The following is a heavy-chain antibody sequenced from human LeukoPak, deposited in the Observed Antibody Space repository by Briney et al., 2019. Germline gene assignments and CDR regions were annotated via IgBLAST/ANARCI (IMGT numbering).Heavy chain of an antibody. CDR3: AREGTVGATVNY. V-gene: IGHV1-69*04. D-gene: IGHD1-26*01. CDR1: GGTFSSYA. CDR2: IIPILGIA. Sequence: ASVKVSCKASGGTFSSYAISWVRQAPGQGLEWMGRIIPILGIANYAQKFQGRVTITADKSTSTAYMELSSLRSEDTAVYYCAREGTVGATVNYWGQGTLVTVSS. J-gene: IGHJ4*02.